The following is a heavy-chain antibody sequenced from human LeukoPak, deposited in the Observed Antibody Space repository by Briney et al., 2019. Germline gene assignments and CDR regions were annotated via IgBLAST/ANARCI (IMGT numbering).Heavy chain of an antibody. CDR1: GGSFSGYY. Sequence: SETLSLTCAVYGGSFSGYYWNWIRQPPGKGLEWIGEISHSGSTNYNPSLKSRITISVDTSKNQFSLKLNSITAADTTVYFCARDLNFDYWGQGTLVTVSS. V-gene: IGHV4-34*01. J-gene: IGHJ4*02. CDR2: ISHSGST. CDR3: ARDLNFDY.